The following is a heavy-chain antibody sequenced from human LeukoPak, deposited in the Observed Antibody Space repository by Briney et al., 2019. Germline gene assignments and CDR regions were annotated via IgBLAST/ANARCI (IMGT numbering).Heavy chain of an antibody. V-gene: IGHV3-30-3*01. Sequence: GGSLRLSCAASGFTFSSYAMHWVRQAPGKGLEWVAVISYDGSNKYYADSVKGRFTISRDNSKNTLYLQMNSLRAEDTAVYYCAKGEMTTATPFDYWGQGTLVTVSS. CDR1: GFTFSSYA. J-gene: IGHJ4*02. CDR3: AKGEMTTATPFDY. CDR2: ISYDGSNK. D-gene: IGHD4-11*01.